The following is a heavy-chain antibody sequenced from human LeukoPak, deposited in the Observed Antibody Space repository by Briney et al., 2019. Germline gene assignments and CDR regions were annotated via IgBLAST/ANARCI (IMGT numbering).Heavy chain of an antibody. J-gene: IGHJ5*02. Sequence: PGGSLRLSCATSGFTFSYYSMLWVRQAPGRGLEWVSYISNSGRTIYYADSVKGRFTISRDNAKNSVYLQMNSLRAEDTAVYYCARTSHDLRCSSTSCYSPNWFDPWGQGTLVTVSS. CDR1: GFTFSYYS. D-gene: IGHD2-2*01. CDR3: ARTSHDLRCSSTSCYSPNWFDP. CDR2: ISNSGRTI. V-gene: IGHV3-48*01.